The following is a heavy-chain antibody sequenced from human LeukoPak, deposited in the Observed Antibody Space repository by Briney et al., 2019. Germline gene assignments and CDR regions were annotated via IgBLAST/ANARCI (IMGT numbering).Heavy chain of an antibody. D-gene: IGHD2-2*01. J-gene: IGHJ5*02. CDR3: AKDLGDIVVVPAAKENWLVP. CDR1: GFTFSSYG. V-gene: IGHV3-33*06. CDR2: IWYDGSNK. Sequence: GGSLRLSCAASGFTFSSYGMHWARQAPGKGLEWVAVIWYDGSNKYYADSVKGRFTISRDNPKNTLYLQMNSLRAEDTAVYYCAKDLGDIVVVPAAKENWLVPCGQGTLGTVSS.